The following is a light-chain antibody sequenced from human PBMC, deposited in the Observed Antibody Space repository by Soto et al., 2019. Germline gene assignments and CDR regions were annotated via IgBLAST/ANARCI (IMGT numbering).Light chain of an antibody. J-gene: IGKJ1*01. CDR1: QSVSSY. V-gene: IGKV3-11*01. CDR2: DAS. Sequence: EIVLTQPPATLSLSPGERATLSCRASQSVSSYLAWYQQKPGQAPRLLIYDASNRATVIPARFSCSGSGTDFTLTISSLEPEDFAGYYCQQRSNWPPWTCGQGTKVEIK. CDR3: QQRSNWPPWT.